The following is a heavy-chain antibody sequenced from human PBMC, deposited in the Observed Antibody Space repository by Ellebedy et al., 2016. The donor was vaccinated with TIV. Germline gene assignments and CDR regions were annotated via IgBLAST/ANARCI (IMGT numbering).Heavy chain of an antibody. CDR1: GFTFSNAW. Sequence: GESLKISXAASGFTFSNAWMSWVRQAPGKGLEWVGRIKSKTDGGTTDYAAPVKGRFTISRDDSKNTLYLQMNSLKTEDTAVYYCTTDVVVPAAHKGIWFDPWGQGTLVTVSS. CDR2: IKSKTDGGTT. J-gene: IGHJ5*02. CDR3: TTDVVVPAAHKGIWFDP. V-gene: IGHV3-15*01. D-gene: IGHD2-2*01.